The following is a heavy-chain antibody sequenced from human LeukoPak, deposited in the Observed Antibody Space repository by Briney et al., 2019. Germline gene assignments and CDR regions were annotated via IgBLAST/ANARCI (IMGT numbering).Heavy chain of an antibody. CDR1: GYTFTTHG. V-gene: IGHV1-18*01. J-gene: IGHJ3*02. CDR2: ISANNGNT. CDR3: ARNLGRWDAFDI. Sequence: GASVKVSCKASGYTFTTHGISWVRQAPGQGLEWMGWISANNGNTNFAQKLQGRVTMTTDTSTSTAYMELRSLRSDDTAVYYCARNLGRWDAFDIWGQGTMVTVSS. D-gene: IGHD3-16*01.